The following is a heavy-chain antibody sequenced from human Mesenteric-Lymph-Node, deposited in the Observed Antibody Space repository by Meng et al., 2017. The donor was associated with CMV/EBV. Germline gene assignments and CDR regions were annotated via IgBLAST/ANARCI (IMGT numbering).Heavy chain of an antibody. D-gene: IGHD3-3*01. CDR1: YTFTGYS. Sequence: YTFTGYSVHWVRQAPGQGLEWMGRINPNRGDTNYPQKFQGRVAMTRDTSMRTVYMELSGLTSDDTAAYYCAREPSIVASGYYLYFFDYWGQGTLVTVSS. CDR3: AREPSIVASGYYLYFFDY. V-gene: IGHV1-2*02. CDR2: INPNRGDT. J-gene: IGHJ4*02.